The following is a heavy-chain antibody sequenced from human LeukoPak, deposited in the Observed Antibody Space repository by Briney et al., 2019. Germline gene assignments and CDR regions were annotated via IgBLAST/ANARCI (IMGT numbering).Heavy chain of an antibody. V-gene: IGHV1-8*01. D-gene: IGHD3-10*01. CDR1: GYTFTSYD. CDR2: MNPNSGNT. CDR3: ARTAGGLLWFGELSNEWFDP. J-gene: IGHJ5*02. Sequence: ASVKVSCKASGYTFTSYDINWVRQATGQGLEWMGWMNPNSGNTGYAQKFQGRVTMTRNTSISTAYMELSSLRSEDTAVYYCARTAGGLLWFGELSNEWFDPWGQGTLVTVSS.